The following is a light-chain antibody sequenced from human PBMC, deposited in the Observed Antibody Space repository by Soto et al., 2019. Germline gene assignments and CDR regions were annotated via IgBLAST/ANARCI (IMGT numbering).Light chain of an antibody. CDR2: ATS. J-gene: IGKJ1*01. Sequence: DIQMTQSPSSLSASVGDRVTITCRASQAIRNDLAWYQQKPAKAPKRLIYATSSLQSVVPSRFSGSGSGTEFTLTISSLQPEDSATYYCLQHNTYPRTFGQGTKVDIK. CDR1: QAIRND. CDR3: LQHNTYPRT. V-gene: IGKV1-17*01.